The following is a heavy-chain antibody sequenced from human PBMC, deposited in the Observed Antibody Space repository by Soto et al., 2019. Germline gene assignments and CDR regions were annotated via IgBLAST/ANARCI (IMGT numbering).Heavy chain of an antibody. CDR1: VFAFSNYA. CDR2: ISTSIDAT. CDR3: AKDRTVAARNFDY. Sequence: PGWSLRLSCASSVFAFSNYAMQWVRQAPGKGLEWVSSISTSIDATYYADSVKGRFTISRDDSKNTLYLQMNSLRAEDSAVYYCAKDRTVAARNFDYWGQGTQVTVSS. J-gene: IGHJ4*02. V-gene: IGHV3-23*01. D-gene: IGHD6-6*01.